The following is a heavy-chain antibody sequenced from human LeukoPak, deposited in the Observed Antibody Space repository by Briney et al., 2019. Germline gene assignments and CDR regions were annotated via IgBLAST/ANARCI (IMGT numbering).Heavy chain of an antibody. D-gene: IGHD3-22*01. Sequence: PSETLSLTCTVSGYSISSGYYWGWIRQPPGKGLEWIGSIYYSGSTYYNPSLKSRVTISVDTSKNQFSLKLSSVTAADTAVYYCARRQLYDSSGYQVDYWGQGTLVTVSS. CDR2: IYYSGST. J-gene: IGHJ4*02. V-gene: IGHV4-38-2*02. CDR1: GYSISSGYY. CDR3: ARRQLYDSSGYQVDY.